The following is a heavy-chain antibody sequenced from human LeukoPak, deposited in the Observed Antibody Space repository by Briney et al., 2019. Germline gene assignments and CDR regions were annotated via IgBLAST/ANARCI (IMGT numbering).Heavy chain of an antibody. V-gene: IGHV4-31*03. Sequence: SETLSLTCTVSGGSISSGYHWTWIRQPPGKGLEWLGYIYYSGSTYYNPSLKSRGTISVDRSKNQFSLNLTSVTAADTAVYYCARVTVSYDLRHCRGGTCYSADFWGQGTLATVSS. CDR1: GGSISSGYH. CDR2: IYYSGST. D-gene: IGHD2-15*01. J-gene: IGHJ4*02. CDR3: ARVTVSYDLRHCRGGTCYSADF.